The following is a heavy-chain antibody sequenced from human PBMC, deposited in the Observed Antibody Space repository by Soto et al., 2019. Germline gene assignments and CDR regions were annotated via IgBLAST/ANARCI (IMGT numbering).Heavy chain of an antibody. V-gene: IGHV3-23*01. D-gene: IGHD2-15*01. Sequence: GGSLRLSCATSGFTFGSYAMSWVRQAPGKGLEWVSGISGTGGSTYYADSVKGRFTISRDNSKNTLYLQMNSLRAEDTATYYCAKEGLYCSGSPCLWGQGTLVTVSS. CDR1: GFTFGSYA. J-gene: IGHJ4*02. CDR2: ISGTGGST. CDR3: AKEGLYCSGSPCL.